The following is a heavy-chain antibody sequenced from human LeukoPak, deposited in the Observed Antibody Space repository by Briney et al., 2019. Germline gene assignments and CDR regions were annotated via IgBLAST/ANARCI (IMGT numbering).Heavy chain of an antibody. J-gene: IGHJ4*02. CDR3: ARDHGYAFDY. D-gene: IGHD5-12*01. V-gene: IGHV3-48*02. CDR2: ISSISGEI. CDR1: GFTFSYYS. Sequence: GGSLRLSCVVSGFTFSYYSINWVRQSPGPGLKWFSYISSISGEIWYADSVKGRFTISRDDAKNSLYLQMNSLRDEDTAVYYSARDHGYAFDYGGQGTLVTVSS.